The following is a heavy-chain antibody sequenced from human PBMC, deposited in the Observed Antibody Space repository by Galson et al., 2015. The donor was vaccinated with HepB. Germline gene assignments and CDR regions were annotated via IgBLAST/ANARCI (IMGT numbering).Heavy chain of an antibody. CDR2: ISTNGGSA. V-gene: IGHV3-64D*06. J-gene: IGHJ1*01. CDR1: GFTFSTYA. D-gene: IGHD2-15*01. Sequence: SLRLSCAASGFTFSTYAIHWVRQAPGKGLEYVSGISTNGGSAYYADSVKGRFTISRDNSKNTLYLQMSSLRAEDTAVYYCVKDLCSGGSCYSRYFQHWGQGTLVTVSS. CDR3: VKDLCSGGSCYSRYFQH.